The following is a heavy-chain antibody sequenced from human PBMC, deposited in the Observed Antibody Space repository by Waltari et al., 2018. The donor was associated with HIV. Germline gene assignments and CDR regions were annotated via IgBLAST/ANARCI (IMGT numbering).Heavy chain of an antibody. CDR2: IYHSGST. V-gene: IGHV4-4*02. CDR3: ARDQGSRIAARPRWFDP. D-gene: IGHD6-6*01. CDR1: GGSISSSNW. J-gene: IGHJ5*02. Sequence: QVQLQESGPGLVKPSGTLSLTCAVSGGSISSSNWWSWVRQPPGKGLEWIGEIYHSGSTNYNPSLKSRVTISVDKSKNQFSLKRSSVTVADTAVYYCARDQGSRIAARPRWFDPWGQGTLVTVSS.